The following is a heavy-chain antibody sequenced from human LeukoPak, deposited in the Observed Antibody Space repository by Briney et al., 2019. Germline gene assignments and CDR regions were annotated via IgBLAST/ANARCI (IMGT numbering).Heavy chain of an antibody. Sequence: ASVKVSCTASGYTFTSYGISWVRQAPGQGLEWMGWISAYNGNTNYAQKLQGRVTMTTETSTSTAYMELRSLRADDTAVYYCARVWDTAMGGDYWGQGTLVTVSS. V-gene: IGHV1-18*01. J-gene: IGHJ4*02. CDR3: ARVWDTAMGGDY. D-gene: IGHD5-18*01. CDR2: ISAYNGNT. CDR1: GYTFTSYG.